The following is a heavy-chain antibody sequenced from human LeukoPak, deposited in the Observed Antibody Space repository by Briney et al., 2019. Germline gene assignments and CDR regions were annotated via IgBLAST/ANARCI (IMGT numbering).Heavy chain of an antibody. Sequence: PGGSLRLSCAVSGFTFSNYAMSWVRQAPGKGLEWVSSIHSGGHTDFADSVKGRFTISRDNAKNSLYLQMNSLRAEDTAVYYCARETGSGPIAAAGNYWGQGTLVTVSS. CDR1: GFTFSNYA. J-gene: IGHJ4*02. V-gene: IGHV3-69-1*01. CDR3: ARETGSGPIAAAGNY. CDR2: IHSGGHT. D-gene: IGHD6-13*01.